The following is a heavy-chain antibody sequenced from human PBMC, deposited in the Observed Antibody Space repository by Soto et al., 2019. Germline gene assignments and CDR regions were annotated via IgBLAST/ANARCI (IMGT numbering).Heavy chain of an antibody. CDR2: IIPIVGTA. Sequence: GASVKVSCKASGGTFSSYAISWVRQAPGQGLEWMGGIIPIVGTANYAQKFQGRVTITADESTSTAYMELSSLRSEDTAVYYCARDCSSTTCSPDYFDSWGQGTLVTVSS. J-gene: IGHJ4*02. CDR3: ARDCSSTTCSPDYFDS. D-gene: IGHD2-2*01. CDR1: GGTFSSYA. V-gene: IGHV1-69*13.